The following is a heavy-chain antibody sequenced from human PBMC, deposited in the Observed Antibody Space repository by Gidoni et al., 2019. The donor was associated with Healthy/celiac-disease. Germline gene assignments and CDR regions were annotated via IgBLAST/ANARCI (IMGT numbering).Heavy chain of an antibody. V-gene: IGHV3-21*01. J-gene: IGHJ3*02. CDR2: ISSSSSYI. Sequence: EVQLVESGGGLVKPGGSLRLSCAASGFTFSSYRMNWVRQAPGKGLEWVSSISSSSSYIYYADSVKGRFTISRDNAKNSLYLQMNSLRAEDTAVYYCARDVGYYYDSSGYYSDNAFDIWGQGTMVTVSS. CDR1: GFTFSSYR. CDR3: ARDVGYYYDSSGYYSDNAFDI. D-gene: IGHD3-22*01.